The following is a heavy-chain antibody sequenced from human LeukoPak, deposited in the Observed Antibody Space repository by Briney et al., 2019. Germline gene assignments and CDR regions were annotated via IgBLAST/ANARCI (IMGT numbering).Heavy chain of an antibody. D-gene: IGHD2-2*01. CDR1: GGSFSGYY. J-gene: IGHJ5*02. CDR3: ATSTDIVVVPAARGYNWFDP. CDR2: INHSGST. Sequence: PSETLSLTCAVYGGSFSGYYWSWIRQPPGKGLEWIGEINHSGSTNYNPSLKSRVPISVDTSKNQFSLKLSSVTAADTAVYYCATSTDIVVVPAARGYNWFDPWGQGTLVTVSS. V-gene: IGHV4-34*01.